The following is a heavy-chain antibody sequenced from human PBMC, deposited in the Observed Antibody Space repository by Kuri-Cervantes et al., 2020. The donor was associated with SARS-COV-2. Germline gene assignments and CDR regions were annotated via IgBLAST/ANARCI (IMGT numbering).Heavy chain of an antibody. D-gene: IGHD4-11*01. CDR3: ARDSMTTRDFDY. CDR2: LTNDGSDA. CDR1: GFTFSSYS. V-gene: IGHV3-74*01. J-gene: IGHJ4*02. Sequence: GESLKISCAASGFTFSSYSMNWVRQAPGKGLEWVSRLTNDGSDAIFADSVKGRFTISRDNAKNMLYLYMNSLRADDTAVYYCARDSMTTRDFDYWGQGTLVTVSS.